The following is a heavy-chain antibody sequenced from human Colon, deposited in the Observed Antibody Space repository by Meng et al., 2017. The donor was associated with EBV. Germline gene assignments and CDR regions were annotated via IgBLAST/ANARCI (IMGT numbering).Heavy chain of an antibody. Sequence: QVQLDESGPGLVKPSGTLSRTCAVSGGSISSSHWWTWVRQPPGKGLEWIGEVYHTGSTKYNPSLKSRLTISVDKSKNQFSLNLTSVTAADTAVYYCARVWQSLTAFFDSWGQGTLVTVSS. CDR1: GGSISSSHW. CDR3: ARVWQSLTAFFDS. V-gene: IGHV4-4*02. J-gene: IGHJ4*02. CDR2: VYHTGST. D-gene: IGHD2-21*01.